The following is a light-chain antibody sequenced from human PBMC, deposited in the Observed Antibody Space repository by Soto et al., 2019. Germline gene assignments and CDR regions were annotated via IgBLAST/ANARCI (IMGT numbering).Light chain of an antibody. CDR2: GAS. CDR3: QQYNDWPPLT. J-gene: IGKJ4*01. Sequence: EIVMTQSPATLSVSPGERATLSCRASQSVGSNLAWYQQKPGQAPRLLIYGASTRATGIPGRFSGSGSGTEFTLTISSLQSEDFAVYYCQQYNDWPPLTFGGGTKLEIK. V-gene: IGKV3-15*01. CDR1: QSVGSN.